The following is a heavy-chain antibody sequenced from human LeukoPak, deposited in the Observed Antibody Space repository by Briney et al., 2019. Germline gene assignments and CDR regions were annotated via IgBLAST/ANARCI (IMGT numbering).Heavy chain of an antibody. CDR3: ARNSWSYRFDY. J-gene: IGHJ4*02. CDR2: IYYSGST. D-gene: IGHD1-26*01. CDR1: GGSISSYY. Sequence: SETLSLTCTVSGGSISSYYWSWIRQPPGKGLEWIGYIYYSGSTNYNPSLKSRVTISVATSKNQFSLKLSAVTAADTAVYYCARNSWSYRFDYWVRGTLVTDPS. V-gene: IGHV4-59*01.